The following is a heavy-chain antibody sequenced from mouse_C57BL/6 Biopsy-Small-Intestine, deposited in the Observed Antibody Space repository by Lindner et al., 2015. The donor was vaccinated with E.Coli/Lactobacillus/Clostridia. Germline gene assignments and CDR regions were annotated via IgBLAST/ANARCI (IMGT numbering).Heavy chain of an antibody. CDR2: ISSGSSTT. CDR1: GFTFSDYG. J-gene: IGHJ4*01. Sequence: VQLQESGGGLVKPGGSLKLSCAASGFTFSDYGMHWVRQAPEKGLEWVAYISSGSSTTYYADTVKGRFTISRDNAKNTLFLQMTSLRSEDTAMYYCARDYYGSSYAMDYWGQGTSVTVSS. D-gene: IGHD1-1*01. CDR3: ARDYYGSSYAMDY. V-gene: IGHV5-17*01.